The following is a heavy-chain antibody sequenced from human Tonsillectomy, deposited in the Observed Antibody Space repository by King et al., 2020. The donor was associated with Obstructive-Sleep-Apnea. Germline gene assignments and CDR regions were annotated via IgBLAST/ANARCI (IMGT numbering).Heavy chain of an antibody. CDR3: AKGYGDYPIIPFAYYFDY. CDR2: ISGSGGST. Sequence: VQLVESGGGLVQPGGSLRLSCAASGFTFSSYAMSWVRQAPGKGLEWVSAISGSGGSTYYADSVKGRFTISRDNSKNTLYLQMNSLRAEDTAVYYCAKGYGDYPIIPFAYYFDYWGQGTLVTVSS. J-gene: IGHJ4*02. D-gene: IGHD4-17*01. CDR1: GFTFSSYA. V-gene: IGHV3-23*04.